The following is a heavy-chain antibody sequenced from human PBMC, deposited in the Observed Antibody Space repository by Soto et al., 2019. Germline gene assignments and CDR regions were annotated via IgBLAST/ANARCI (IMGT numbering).Heavy chain of an antibody. V-gene: IGHV3-11*01. D-gene: IGHD3-10*01. CDR1: GFTFSDYY. CDR2: ISSSGSTI. CDR3: ARAPYGSGSYLYYFDY. Sequence: GGSLRLSCAASGFTFSDYYMSWIRQAPGKGLEWVSYISSSGSTIYYADSVKGRFTISRDNAKNSLYLQMNSLSAEDTAVYYCARAPYGSGSYLYYFDYWGQGTLVTVSS. J-gene: IGHJ4*02.